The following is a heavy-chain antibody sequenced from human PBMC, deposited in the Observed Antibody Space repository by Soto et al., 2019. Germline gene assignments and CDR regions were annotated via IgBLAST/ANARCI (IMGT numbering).Heavy chain of an antibody. CDR1: GATFQRGSCS. V-gene: IGHV4-61*01. CDR3: ARDFAYFDS. D-gene: IGHD3-3*01. Sequence: PLEKLSPTYYVPGATFQRGSCSWSWIRQPPGKGLEWIGYVYHTGRTSYNPSLKSRVSISMDTSKNQFSLNLDSVTAAYMAVYFCARDFAYFDSRGQWTL. CDR2: VYHTGRT. J-gene: IGHJ4*02.